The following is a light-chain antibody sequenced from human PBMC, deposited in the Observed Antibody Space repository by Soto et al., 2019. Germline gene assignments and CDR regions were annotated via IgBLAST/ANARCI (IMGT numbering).Light chain of an antibody. CDR2: GAS. V-gene: IGKV3-20*01. J-gene: IGKJ2*01. CDR3: QQYGSSPNT. Sequence: EIVLTQSPGTLSLSPGERATLSCRASQSVGSSNLAWYQQKPGQAPRLLIYGASSRATGIPDRFSGSGSVTDFTLTISRLEPEDFAVYYCQQYGSSPNTFGQGTKLEIK. CDR1: QSVGSSN.